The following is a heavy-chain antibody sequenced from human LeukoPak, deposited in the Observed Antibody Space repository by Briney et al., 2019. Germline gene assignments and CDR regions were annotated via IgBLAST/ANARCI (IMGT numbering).Heavy chain of an antibody. CDR3: AKSSAGITWFDP. V-gene: IGHV3-30*02. D-gene: IGHD1-7*01. J-gene: IGHJ5*02. CDR1: GFSFSSSG. CDR2: TRFGDSYK. Sequence: HPGGSLRLSCAASGFSFSSSGMHWVRQAPGKGPEWVAFTRFGDSYKAYGNSVRGRFTISRDNSKNTLYLQMDSLRSDDTAVYYCAKSSAGITWFDPWGQGTLVIVSS.